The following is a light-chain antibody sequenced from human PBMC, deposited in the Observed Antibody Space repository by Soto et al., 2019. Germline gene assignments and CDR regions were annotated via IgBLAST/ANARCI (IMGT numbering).Light chain of an antibody. Sequence: EIVLTQSPGTLALSPCERATLSSRASQSVSSSYLAWYQQKPGQAPRLLIYGASSRATGIPDRFSGSGSGTDFTLTISRLEPEDFAVYYCLQYDTSPFTFGPGTKVDIK. CDR1: QSVSSSY. V-gene: IGKV3-20*01. CDR3: LQYDTSPFT. CDR2: GAS. J-gene: IGKJ3*01.